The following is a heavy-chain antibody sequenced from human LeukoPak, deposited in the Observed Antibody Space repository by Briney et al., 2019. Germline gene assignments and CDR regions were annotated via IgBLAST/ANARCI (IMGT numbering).Heavy chain of an antibody. CDR3: AGDDGYSYAYAY. Sequence: GGSLRLSCAESGFSFSNYWMSWVRQAPGKGLEWVADIKEDGSEKNYVDSVKGRFTISRDNAKRSLYLQMNSLRAEDTAVYYCAGDDGYSYAYAYWGQGTLVTVSS. J-gene: IGHJ4*02. D-gene: IGHD5-18*01. CDR2: IKEDGSEK. CDR1: GFSFSNYW. V-gene: IGHV3-7*05.